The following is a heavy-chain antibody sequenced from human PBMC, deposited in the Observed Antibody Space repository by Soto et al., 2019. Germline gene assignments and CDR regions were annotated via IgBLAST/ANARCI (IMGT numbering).Heavy chain of an antibody. J-gene: IGHJ4*02. CDR2: INHSGST. V-gene: IGHV4-34*01. Sequence: SETLSLTCAVYGGSFSGYYWSWIRQPPGKGLEWIGEINHSGSTNYNPSLKSRVTISVDTSKNQFSLKLSSVTAADTAVYYCARGRITMVRGAITSRFDYWGQGTLVTVSS. D-gene: IGHD3-10*01. CDR3: ARGRITMVRGAITSRFDY. CDR1: GGSFSGYY.